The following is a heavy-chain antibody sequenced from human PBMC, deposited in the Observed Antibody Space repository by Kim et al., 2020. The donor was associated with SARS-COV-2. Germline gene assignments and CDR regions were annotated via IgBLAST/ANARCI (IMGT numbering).Heavy chain of an antibody. CDR3: ATSPPVQGYNWFDP. Sequence: ASVKVSCKVSGYTLTELSMHWVRQAPGKGLEWMGGFDPEDGETIYAQKFQGRVTMTEDTSTDTAYMELSSLRSEDTAVYYCATSPPVQGYNWFDPWGQGTLVTVSS. V-gene: IGHV1-24*01. J-gene: IGHJ5*02. CDR1: GYTLTELS. CDR2: FDPEDGET.